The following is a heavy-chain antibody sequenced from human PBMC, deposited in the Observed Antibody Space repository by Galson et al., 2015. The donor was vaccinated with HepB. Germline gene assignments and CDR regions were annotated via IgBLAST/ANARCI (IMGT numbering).Heavy chain of an antibody. CDR2: IIPIFGTA. Sequence: SVKVSCKASGGTFSSYAISWVRQAPGQGLEWMGGIIPIFGTANYAQKFQGRVTITADESTSTAYMELSSLRSEDTAVYYCAREGQGSITIFGVVIIPHYYYGMDVWGQGTTVTVSS. CDR3: AREGQGSITIFGVVIIPHYYYGMDV. V-gene: IGHV1-69*13. J-gene: IGHJ6*02. CDR1: GGTFSSYA. D-gene: IGHD3-3*01.